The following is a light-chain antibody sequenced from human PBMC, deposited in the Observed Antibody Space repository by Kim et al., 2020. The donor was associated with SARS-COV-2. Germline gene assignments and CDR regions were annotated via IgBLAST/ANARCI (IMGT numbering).Light chain of an antibody. Sequence: STLSSGYSNYKVDWYQQGPGKGTRFGMRVGTGGIVGSKGDGIPDRFSVLGSGLNRYLTIKNIQEEDESDYHCGTDHGSGSNFVWVFGGGTQLTVL. CDR2: VGTGGIVG. CDR3: GTDHGSGSNFVWV. CDR1: SGYSNYK. V-gene: IGLV9-49*01. J-gene: IGLJ3*02.